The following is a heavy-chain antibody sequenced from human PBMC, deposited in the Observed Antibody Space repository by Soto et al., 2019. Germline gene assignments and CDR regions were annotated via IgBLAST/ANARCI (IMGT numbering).Heavy chain of an antibody. CDR1: GFSLSTTGVT. V-gene: IGHV2-5*02. Sequence: QITLKESGPTLVNPTQTLTLTCTFSGFSLSTTGVTVGWIRQPPGKALEWLALVYWDEDKRYSPSLKNRLTITEDTSKNLVVLTMTNMDPVDTATYYCARSPYGDYVNSFDMWGQGTVVTVSS. CDR2: VYWDEDK. J-gene: IGHJ3*02. D-gene: IGHD4-17*01. CDR3: ARSPYGDYVNSFDM.